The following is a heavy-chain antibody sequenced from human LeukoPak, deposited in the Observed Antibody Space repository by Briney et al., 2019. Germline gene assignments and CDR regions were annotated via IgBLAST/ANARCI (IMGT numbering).Heavy chain of an antibody. J-gene: IGHJ5*02. CDR3: ARDSGSYQNNWFDP. Sequence: SETLSLTCTVSGGSISSYYWSWIRQPPGKGLEWIGYIYYSGSTNYNPSLKSRVTISVDTSKNQFSLKLSSVTAADTAVYYCARDSGSYQNNWFDPWGQGTLVTVSS. CDR1: GGSISSYY. D-gene: IGHD3-10*01. CDR2: IYYSGST. V-gene: IGHV4-59*01.